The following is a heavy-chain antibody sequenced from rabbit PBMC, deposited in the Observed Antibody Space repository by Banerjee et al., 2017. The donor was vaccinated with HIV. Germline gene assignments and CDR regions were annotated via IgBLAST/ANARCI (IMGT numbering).Heavy chain of an antibody. CDR3: ARDQYTSSRGYFNL. CDR1: GIDFSSSYW. V-gene: IGHV1S45*01. Sequence: EESGGDLVQPEGSLTLTCTASGIDFSSSYWLCWVRQAPGKGLEWIGCIYSTSGYTYYANWVNGRFTFSLDNAQNTVFLQMTSLTAADTATYFCARDQYTSSRGYFNLWGPGTLVTVS. J-gene: IGHJ4*01. CDR2: IYSTSGYT. D-gene: IGHD1-1*01.